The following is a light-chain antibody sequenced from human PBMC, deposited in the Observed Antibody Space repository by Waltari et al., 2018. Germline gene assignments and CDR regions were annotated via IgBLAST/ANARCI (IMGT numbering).Light chain of an antibody. J-gene: IGKJ1*01. CDR3: QRYLRPPAT. Sequence: EIVLTNSPRPRSLPTGERATLAGRASQSVGRSLARYHRIPGQAPRLLSYRPSSRATGIPCRCGGSGDGTVFSLTINRLEPEDFAGYLYQRYLRPPATVGQGTKV. V-gene: IGKV3-20*01. CDR1: QSVGRS. CDR2: RPS.